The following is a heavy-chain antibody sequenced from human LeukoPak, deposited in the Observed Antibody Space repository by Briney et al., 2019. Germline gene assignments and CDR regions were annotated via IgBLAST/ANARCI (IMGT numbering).Heavy chain of an antibody. V-gene: IGHV1-69*06. Sequence: SVKVSCKASGGTFSNYAISWVRQAPGQGLEWVGGIIPIFGTANYAQTFQGRVTITADKSTSTAYMELSSLRSEDTAIYYCARSTYYYDSSGYYRKTPAIFNAFDIWGQGTMVTVSS. J-gene: IGHJ3*02. CDR3: ARSTYYYDSSGYYRKTPAIFNAFDI. CDR2: IIPIFGTA. D-gene: IGHD3-22*01. CDR1: GGTFSNYA.